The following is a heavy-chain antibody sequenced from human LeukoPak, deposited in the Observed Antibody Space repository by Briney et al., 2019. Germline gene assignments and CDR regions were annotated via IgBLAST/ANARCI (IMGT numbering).Heavy chain of an antibody. D-gene: IGHD1-26*01. Sequence: KPSETLPLTCTVSGGSISSYYWSWIRQPPGKGLEWIGYIYYSGSTNYNPSLKSRVTISVDTSKNQFSLKLSSVTAADTAVYYCARSVGALWYFDLWGRGTLVTVSS. V-gene: IGHV4-59*12. J-gene: IGHJ2*01. CDR2: IYYSGST. CDR3: ARSVGALWYFDL. CDR1: GGSISSYY.